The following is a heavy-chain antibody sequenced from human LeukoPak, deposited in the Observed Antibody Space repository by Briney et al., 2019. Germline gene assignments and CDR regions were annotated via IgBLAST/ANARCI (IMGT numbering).Heavy chain of an antibody. V-gene: IGHV7-4-1*02. D-gene: IGHD3-10*01. Sequence: GASVKVSCKASGYTFTNYAMNWVRQAPGQGLKWMGWINPNTRNPTYAQGFTGRFVFSLDTSVSTAYLQISSLEAEDTAVYYCARGSGSYSSWYFDLWGRGSLVTVSS. CDR3: ARGSGSYSSWYFDL. CDR2: INPNTRNP. CDR1: GYTFTNYA. J-gene: IGHJ2*01.